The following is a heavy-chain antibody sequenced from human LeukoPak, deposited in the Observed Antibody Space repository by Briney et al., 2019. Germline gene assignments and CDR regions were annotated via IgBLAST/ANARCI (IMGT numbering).Heavy chain of an antibody. CDR3: ARDSPGDGYTGGELRFDY. CDR1: GGSISSYY. J-gene: IGHJ4*02. CDR2: IYYSGST. Sequence: PSETLSLTCTVSGGSISSYYWSWIRQPPGKGLEWIGYIYYSGSTNYNPSLKSRVTISVDTSKNQFSLKLSSVTAADTAVYYCARDSPGDGYTGGELRFDYWGQGTLVTVSS. D-gene: IGHD5-24*01. V-gene: IGHV4-59*01.